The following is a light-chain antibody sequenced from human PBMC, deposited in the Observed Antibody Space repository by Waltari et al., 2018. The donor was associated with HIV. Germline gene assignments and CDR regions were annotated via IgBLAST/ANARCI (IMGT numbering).Light chain of an antibody. J-gene: IGLJ3*02. CDR1: RSDVGGYDP. V-gene: IGLV2-11*01. CDR3: CSYAGTYTYVL. Sequence: QSALTQPRSVSGSPGQSATISCTGTRSDVGGYDPVSRYLQHPGKVPKLIIYEVINRPSGVPDRFSGSKSGNTASLTISGLQTEDEADYFCCSYAGTYTYVLFGGGTKLTVL. CDR2: EVI.